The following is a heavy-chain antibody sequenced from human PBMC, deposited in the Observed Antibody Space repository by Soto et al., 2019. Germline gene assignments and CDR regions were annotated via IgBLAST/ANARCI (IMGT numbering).Heavy chain of an antibody. CDR2: ISSNGGGT. J-gene: IGHJ4*02. CDR1: GFTFSTYA. V-gene: IGHV3-64*02. CDR3: ASSNDGFWCGYPQGFFDD. Sequence: GRSLRLSCAASGFTFSTYAMDWARPAPGKGLEYVSAISSNGGGTFYADSVEGRFTISRDNSKNPLYLQVGSLRPEDMAVYYCASSNDGFWCGYPQGFFDDWGQGTLVTVSS. D-gene: IGHD3-3*01.